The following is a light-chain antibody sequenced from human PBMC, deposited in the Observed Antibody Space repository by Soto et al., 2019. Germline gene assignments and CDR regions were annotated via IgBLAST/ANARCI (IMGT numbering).Light chain of an antibody. Sequence: EIVLTQSPGTLSLSPGERVTLSCRASQSVSNSYLAWYQQKPGQAPRLLIYGASSRATGIPDRFSGSGSGTDFTLTISRLEPEDFAVYYCQQYVSSPWTFGQGTKVEI. J-gene: IGKJ1*01. CDR1: QSVSNSY. CDR2: GAS. V-gene: IGKV3-20*01. CDR3: QQYVSSPWT.